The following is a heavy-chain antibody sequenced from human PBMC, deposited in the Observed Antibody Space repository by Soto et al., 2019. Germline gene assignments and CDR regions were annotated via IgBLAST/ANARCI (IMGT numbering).Heavy chain of an antibody. J-gene: IGHJ5*02. CDR3: AKSGSSGWYGWFDP. Sequence: QITLKESGPTLVKPTQTLTLTCIFSGFSLRTSGVGVCWIRQPPGKALEWLGFIYWNDDKRYSPSLKSRLTITKDTSKNQVVLTMTNMDPVDTATCYCAKSGSSGWYGWFDPWGQGTLVTVSS. CDR1: GFSLRTSGVG. V-gene: IGHV2-5*01. CDR2: IYWNDDK. D-gene: IGHD6-19*01.